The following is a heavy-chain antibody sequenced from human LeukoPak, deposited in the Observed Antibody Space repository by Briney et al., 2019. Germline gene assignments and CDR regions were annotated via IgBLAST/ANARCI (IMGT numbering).Heavy chain of an antibody. Sequence: AASVKVSCKASGCTFTGYYMLWVRQAPGQGLEWLGRINPNSGGTNYAQKFQGRVTMTRDTSISTAYMELSRLRADDTAVYYCARGIAARPDYWGQGTLVTVSS. CDR3: ARGIAARPDY. V-gene: IGHV1-2*06. CDR1: GCTFTGYY. CDR2: INPNSGGT. D-gene: IGHD6-6*01. J-gene: IGHJ4*02.